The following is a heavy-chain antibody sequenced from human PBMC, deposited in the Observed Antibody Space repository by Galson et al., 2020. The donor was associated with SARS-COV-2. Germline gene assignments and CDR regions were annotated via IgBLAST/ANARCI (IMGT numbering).Heavy chain of an antibody. D-gene: IGHD3-10*01. Sequence: ASVTVSCNPSRYTFTGHYLPWVRQAPGQGLEWMGWINPNSGGTKYAQKFQGRVTMTRDTSISTAYMELSRLRSDDTAIYYCARAGQSPDYYYYYNLDVWGQGTTVTVSS. CDR2: INPNSGGT. J-gene: IGHJ6*02. V-gene: IGHV1-2*02. CDR3: ARAGQSPDYYYYYNLDV. CDR1: RYTFTGHY.